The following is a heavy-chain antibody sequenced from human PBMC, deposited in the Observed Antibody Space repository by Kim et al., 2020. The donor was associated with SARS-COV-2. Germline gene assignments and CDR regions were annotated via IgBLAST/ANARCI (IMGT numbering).Heavy chain of an antibody. CDR1: AGSKSSHY. V-gene: IGHV4-59*11. CDR3: ARTGEGYYFDS. CDR2: IYYGGNT. Sequence: SETLSLTCSVSAGSKSSHYWSWIRQSPGKGLEWIGYIYYGGNTDYNPSLKSRVTMSMDTSKNQLSLKLSSVTAADTAVYYCARTGEGYYFDSWGQGTLVTVYS. J-gene: IGHJ4*02. D-gene: IGHD7-27*01.